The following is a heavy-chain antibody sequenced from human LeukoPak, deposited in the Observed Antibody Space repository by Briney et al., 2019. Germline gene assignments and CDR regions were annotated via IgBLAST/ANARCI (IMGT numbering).Heavy chain of an antibody. CDR3: ARGPGDYYDSSGNDY. Sequence: GGSLRLSCAASGFTFSSYSMNWVRQAPGKGLEWVSYISSSSTIYYADSVKGRFTISRDNAKNSLYLQMNSLRAEDTAVYYCARGPGDYYDSSGNDYWGQGTLVTVSS. CDR2: ISSSSTI. D-gene: IGHD3-22*01. J-gene: IGHJ4*02. V-gene: IGHV3-48*01. CDR1: GFTFSSYS.